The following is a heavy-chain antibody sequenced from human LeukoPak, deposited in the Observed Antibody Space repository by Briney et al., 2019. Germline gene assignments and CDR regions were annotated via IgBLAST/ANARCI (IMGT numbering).Heavy chain of an antibody. Sequence: SETLSLTCTVSGCSVSSCSYHWSWIPQPPGKALEGIGHIYYSGSTNYNPSRKSRVTFSVDTSTDQGSLKLSSVTGADTAVYYCARVFPPYDILTCYYRWGGEWFDPWGQGTLVTVSS. V-gene: IGHV4-61*01. CDR2: IYYSGST. D-gene: IGHD3-9*01. J-gene: IGHJ5*02. CDR3: ARVFPPYDILTCYYRWGGEWFDP. CDR1: GCSVSSCSYH.